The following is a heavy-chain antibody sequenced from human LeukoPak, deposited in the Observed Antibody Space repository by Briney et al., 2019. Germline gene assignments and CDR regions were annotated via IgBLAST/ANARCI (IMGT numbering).Heavy chain of an antibody. CDR2: ISSSSSYI. Sequence: GGSLRLSCAASGFTFSSYSMNWVRQAPGKGLEWVSSISSSSSYIYYADSVKGRFTISRDNPKNTLYLQLNNLRAEDTAVYYCAREAGSTTYWGQGTLVTVSS. D-gene: IGHD2-2*01. CDR3: AREAGSTTY. V-gene: IGHV3-21*04. J-gene: IGHJ4*02. CDR1: GFTFSSYS.